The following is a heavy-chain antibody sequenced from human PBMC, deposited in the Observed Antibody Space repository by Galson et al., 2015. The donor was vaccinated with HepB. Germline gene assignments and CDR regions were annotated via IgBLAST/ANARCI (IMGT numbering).Heavy chain of an antibody. J-gene: IGHJ5*02. V-gene: IGHV1-69*13. CDR1: GGTFSSYA. Sequence: SVKVSCKASGGTFSSYAISWVRQAPRQGLEWMGGIIPIFGTANYAQKFQGRVTNTADESTSTAYMELSSLRSEDTAVYYCARSGYSSGRLGWFDPWGQGTLVTVSS. CDR3: ARSGYSSGRLGWFDP. D-gene: IGHD6-19*01. CDR2: IIPIFGTA.